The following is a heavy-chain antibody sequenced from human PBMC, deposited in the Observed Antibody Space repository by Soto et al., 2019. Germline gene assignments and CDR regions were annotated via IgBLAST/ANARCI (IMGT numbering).Heavy chain of an antibody. CDR3: ARVAVGSGSYYLCFVP. Sequence: GAPVKGSCKATGYTFSRYAISWVRQAPGQGLEWMGIINPSGGSTSYAQKFQGRVTMTRDTSTSTVYMELSSLRSEDTAVYYCARVAVGSGSYYLCFVPWG. V-gene: IGHV1-46*03. CDR1: GYTFSRYA. CDR2: INPSGGST. D-gene: IGHD3-10*01. J-gene: IGHJ5*02.